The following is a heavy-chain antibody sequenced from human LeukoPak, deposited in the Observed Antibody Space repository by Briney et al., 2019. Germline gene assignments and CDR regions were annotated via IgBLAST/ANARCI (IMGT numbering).Heavy chain of an antibody. CDR3: ARAANYFDRFDS. J-gene: IGHJ4*02. Sequence: GASVNVSCKASGYTFTTYYIKWVRQAPGQGLEWMGVINPVGGSTTYAQEFQGRVTMTRDMSTSTVYMELSSLRSEDTAVYYCARAANYFDRFDSGGQGTLVTVSS. D-gene: IGHD3-9*01. CDR1: GYTFTTYY. V-gene: IGHV1-46*01. CDR2: INPVGGST.